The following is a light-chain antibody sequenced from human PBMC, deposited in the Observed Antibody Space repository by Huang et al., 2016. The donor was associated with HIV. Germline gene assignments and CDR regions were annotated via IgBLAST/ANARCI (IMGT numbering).Light chain of an antibody. Sequence: DIQMTQSPSSLSASVGDRVTITCRASQNIGTALNWYQQKPGQAPKLRIYATFPLQSGVPSRFGGGGSGTAFTLPINSLHPEDFATYYCQQSQSPPRTFGQGTKVEI. J-gene: IGKJ1*01. CDR2: ATF. CDR3: QQSQSPPRT. CDR1: QNIGTA. V-gene: IGKV1-39*01.